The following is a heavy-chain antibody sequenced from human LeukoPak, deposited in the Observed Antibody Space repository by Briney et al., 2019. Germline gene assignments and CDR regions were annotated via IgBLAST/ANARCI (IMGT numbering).Heavy chain of an antibody. Sequence: WEALSLPCSVSGGSISTYYWSWSRQRPGRGLEWIGYVYYSGSTSYTPSLKSRVTISVDTSKNQFSLNLSSVTAADTAVYYCARGYRYFDLWGRGTLVTVSS. CDR1: GGSISTYY. V-gene: IGHV4-59*01. CDR2: VYYSGST. CDR3: ARGYRYFDL. J-gene: IGHJ2*01.